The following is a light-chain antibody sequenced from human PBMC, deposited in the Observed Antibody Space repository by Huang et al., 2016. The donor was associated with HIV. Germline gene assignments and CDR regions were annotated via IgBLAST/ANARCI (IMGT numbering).Light chain of an antibody. CDR2: GAS. CDR3: QQSYFTPLT. V-gene: IGKV1-39*01. CDR1: QTITTY. J-gene: IGKJ4*01. Sequence: DIQMTQSPSSLSASVGDRVTITCRASQTITTYLSWYHQKPGKAPKLLIYGASSLHSGVPSRFSGSGSGKDFTLTISSLQPEDFATYYCQQSYFTPLTFGGGTRLEIK.